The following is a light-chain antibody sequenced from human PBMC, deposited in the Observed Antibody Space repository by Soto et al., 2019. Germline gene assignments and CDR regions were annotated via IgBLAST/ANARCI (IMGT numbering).Light chain of an antibody. V-gene: IGKV1-5*01. CDR3: QQSFTAPFT. Sequence: EIPMTQSPSTLCASVGDRVTIXCRASQSFSSCLAWYQQTTGQAPKVLIDDASSLEGGGPSRFSGSGSATEFTRTISSLQRDDFATYYGQQSFTAPFTFGQGTRLEIK. CDR2: DAS. J-gene: IGKJ5*01. CDR1: QSFSSC.